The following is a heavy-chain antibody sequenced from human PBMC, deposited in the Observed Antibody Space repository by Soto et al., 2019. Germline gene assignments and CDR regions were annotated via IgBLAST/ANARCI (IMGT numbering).Heavy chain of an antibody. CDR2: IYHSGST. J-gene: IGHJ4*02. V-gene: IGHV4-30-2*01. D-gene: IGHD6-19*01. CDR1: GGSISSGGYS. CDR3: ARSSGWYGEFDY. Sequence: QLQLQESGSRLVKPSQTLSLTCAVSGGSISSGGYSWSWLRQPPGQGLEWIGYIYHSGSTYYYPSLKRRVTISEDRSKNQFSLKLSSVTAADTAVYYCARSSGWYGEFDYWGQGTLVTVSS.